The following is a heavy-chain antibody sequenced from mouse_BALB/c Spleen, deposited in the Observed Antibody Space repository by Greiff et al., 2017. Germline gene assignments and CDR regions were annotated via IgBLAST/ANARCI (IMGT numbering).Heavy chain of an antibody. CDR3: ARQGYGNYCDY. D-gene: IGHD2-10*02. V-gene: IGHV5-12-2*01. J-gene: IGHJ2*01. CDR2: ISNGGGST. Sequence: EVMLVESGGGLVKPGGSLKLSCAASGFTFSSYTMSWVRQTPEKRLEWVAYISNGGGSTYYPDTVKGRFTISRDNAKNTLYLQMSSLKSEDTAMYYCARQGYGNYCDYWGQGTTLTVSS. CDR1: GFTFSSYT.